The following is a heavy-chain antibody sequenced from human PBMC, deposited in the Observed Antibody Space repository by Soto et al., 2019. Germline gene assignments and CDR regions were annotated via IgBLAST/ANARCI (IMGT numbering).Heavy chain of an antibody. D-gene: IGHD6-19*01. CDR2: INPSGGST. Sequence: QVQLVQSGAEVKKPGASVKVACKASGYTFTSYYMHWVRQGPGQGLEWMGIINPSGGSTSYARKFKDRVNMTRDTPTSTVYVELSSLRSEDTALHYCAKVMSGGGWPDGGMDVCGQGTTVTVSS. J-gene: IGHJ6*02. CDR3: AKVMSGGGWPDGGMDV. CDR1: GYTFTSYY. V-gene: IGHV1-46*01.